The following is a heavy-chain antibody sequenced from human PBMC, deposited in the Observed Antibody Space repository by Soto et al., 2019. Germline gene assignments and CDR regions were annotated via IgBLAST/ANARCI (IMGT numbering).Heavy chain of an antibody. V-gene: IGHV1-69*12. J-gene: IGHJ6*02. Sequence: QVQLVQSGAEVKKPGSSVKVSCKASGGTFSSYAISWVRQAPGQGLEWMGGIIPIFGTANYAQKFQGRVTITADESTSTAYMELSILRSEDTAVYYCASFNXXXXXXXXXXXSGMDVWGQGTTVTVSS. CDR1: GGTFSSYA. CDR2: IIPIFGTA. CDR3: ASFNXXXXXXXXXXXSGMDV.